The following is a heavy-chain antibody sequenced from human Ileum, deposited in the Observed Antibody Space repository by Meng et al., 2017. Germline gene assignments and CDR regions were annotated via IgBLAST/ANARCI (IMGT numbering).Heavy chain of an antibody. D-gene: IGHD2-15*01. Sequence: QMQLQESGPGLVKPSGTLSLTGGVSGGSFSSGNWWGWVRQPPGKGLERIGEIFHTGNTNYNPSLQSRVSLSIDKSKNQFSLKVISVTAADTAVYYCVNYCSGGKCSPNEKTQHWGQGTLVTVSS. CDR1: GGSFSSGNW. J-gene: IGHJ1*01. CDR2: IFHTGNT. V-gene: IGHV4-4*02. CDR3: VNYCSGGKCSPNEKTQH.